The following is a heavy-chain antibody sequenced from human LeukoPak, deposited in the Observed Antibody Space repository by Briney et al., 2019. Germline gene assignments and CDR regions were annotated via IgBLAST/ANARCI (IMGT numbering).Heavy chain of an antibody. Sequence: KVGESLKISCEGSGYTFTNYWIGWVRQMPGKGLEWMGIVYPGNSDTRYSPSFQGQVTISADKTTSTAYMQWSSLKASDTAMYYCARWGTVRRFVVDHWGQGTLVTVSS. V-gene: IGHV5-51*01. CDR3: ARWGTVRRFVVDH. D-gene: IGHD2-15*01. CDR1: GYTFTNYW. J-gene: IGHJ4*02. CDR2: VYPGNSDT.